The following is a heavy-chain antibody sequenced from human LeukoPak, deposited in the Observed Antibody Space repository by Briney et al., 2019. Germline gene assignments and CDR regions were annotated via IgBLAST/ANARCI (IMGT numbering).Heavy chain of an antibody. D-gene: IGHD3-10*01. Sequence: GESLKISCTGSGYSFTSYWIGWVRQMPGKGLEWMGIIHPGDSDTRYRPSFQGQVTISADKSTSTLYLQWSSLKASDSAMYYCSRRGVGSDDYWGQGTLLIVSS. CDR2: IHPGDSDT. CDR3: SRRGVGSDDY. V-gene: IGHV5-51*01. CDR1: GYSFTSYW. J-gene: IGHJ4*02.